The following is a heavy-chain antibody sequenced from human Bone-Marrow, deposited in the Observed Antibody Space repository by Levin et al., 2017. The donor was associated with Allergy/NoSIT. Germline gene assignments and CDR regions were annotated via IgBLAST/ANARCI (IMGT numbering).Heavy chain of an antibody. D-gene: IGHD3-10*01. J-gene: IGHJ6*02. V-gene: IGHV3-9*01. Sequence: GGSLRLSCAASGFTFDDYAMHWVRQAPGKGLEWVSGLSWNGGSVAYADSVKGRFTISRDNAKHSLFLQMESLRPEDTGLYFCAKAFPNYGSHYGMDVWGQGTTVTVSS. CDR1: GFTFDDYA. CDR2: LSWNGGSV. CDR3: AKAFPNYGSHYGMDV.